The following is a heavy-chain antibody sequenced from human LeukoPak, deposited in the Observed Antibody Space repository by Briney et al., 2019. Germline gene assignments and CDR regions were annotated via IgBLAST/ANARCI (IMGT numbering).Heavy chain of an antibody. CDR1: GLTFSTYA. V-gene: IGHV3-23*01. CDR3: ATDPPYGGYYFQYYMDV. CDR2: LSGSGATT. J-gene: IGHJ6*03. Sequence: GGSLRLSCAASGLTFSTYAISWVRQAPGKGLAWVSSLSGSGATTYYADSVKGRFTISRDNSKNTLYLQMNSLRAEDTAVYYCATDPPYGGYYFQYYMDVWGKGTTVTVSS. D-gene: IGHD4/OR15-4a*01.